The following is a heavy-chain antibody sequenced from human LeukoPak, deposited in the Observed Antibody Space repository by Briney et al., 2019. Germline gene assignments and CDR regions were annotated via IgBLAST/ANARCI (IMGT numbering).Heavy chain of an antibody. J-gene: IGHJ1*01. CDR2: INHSGST. CDR3: ARGQFVLMVYAHNWYFQH. V-gene: IGHV4-34*01. D-gene: IGHD2-8*01. CDR1: GFIFSENA. Sequence: GSLRLSCVASGFIFSENAMNWVRQPPGKGLEWIGEINHSGSTNYNPSLKSRVTISVDTSKNQFSLKLSSVTAADTAVYYCARGQFVLMVYAHNWYFQHWGQGTLVTVSS.